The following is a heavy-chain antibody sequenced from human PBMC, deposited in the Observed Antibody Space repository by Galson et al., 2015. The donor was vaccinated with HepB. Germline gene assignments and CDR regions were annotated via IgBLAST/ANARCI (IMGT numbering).Heavy chain of an antibody. V-gene: IGHV1-18*01. D-gene: IGHD1-7*01. CDR2: ISAYNGNT. Sequence: SVTVSCKASGSTFTSYGISWVRQAPGQGLEWMGWISAYNGNTNYAQKLQGRVTMTTDTSTSTAYMELRSLRSDDTAVYYCARALTGTRANWFDPWGQGTLVTVSS. CDR3: ARALTGTRANWFDP. J-gene: IGHJ5*02. CDR1: GSTFTSYG.